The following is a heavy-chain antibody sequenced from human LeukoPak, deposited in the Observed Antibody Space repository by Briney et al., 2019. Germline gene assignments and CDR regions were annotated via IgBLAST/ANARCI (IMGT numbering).Heavy chain of an antibody. J-gene: IGHJ4*02. D-gene: IGHD2-2*01. CDR2: INHSGST. CDR1: GGSFSGYY. CDR3: ARDRRRYCSSTSCPYYFDY. Sequence: PSETLSLTCAVYGGSFSGYYWSWIRQPPGKGLEWIGEINHSGSTNYNPSLKSRVTISVDTSKNQFSLKLSSVTAADTAVYYCARDRRRYCSSTSCPYYFDYWGQGTLVTVSS. V-gene: IGHV4-34*01.